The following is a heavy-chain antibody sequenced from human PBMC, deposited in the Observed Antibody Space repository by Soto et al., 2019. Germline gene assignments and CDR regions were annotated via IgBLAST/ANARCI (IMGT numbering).Heavy chain of an antibody. V-gene: IGHV4-34*01. D-gene: IGHD2-8*01. CDR1: GGSFSGYY. Sequence: SETLSLTCAVYGGSFSGYYWSWIRQPPGKGLEWIGEINHSGSTNYNPSLKSRVTISVDTSKNQFSLKLSSVTAADTAVYYCARGLLMGGAFDIWGQGTMVTVSS. CDR2: INHSGST. J-gene: IGHJ3*02. CDR3: ARGLLMGGAFDI.